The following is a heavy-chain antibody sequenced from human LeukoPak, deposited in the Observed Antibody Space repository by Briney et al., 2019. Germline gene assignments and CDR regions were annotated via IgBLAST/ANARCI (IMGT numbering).Heavy chain of an antibody. D-gene: IGHD2-21*02. V-gene: IGHV1-18*01. J-gene: IGHJ4*02. CDR1: GYTFTSYG. CDR3: ARDQLAYCGGDCYFGY. Sequence: GASVKVSCKASGYTFTSYGISWVRQAPGQGLEWMGWISAYNGNTNYAQKLQGRVTMTTDTSTSTAYMGLRSLRSDDTAVYYCARDQLAYCGGDCYFGYWGQGTLVTVSS. CDR2: ISAYNGNT.